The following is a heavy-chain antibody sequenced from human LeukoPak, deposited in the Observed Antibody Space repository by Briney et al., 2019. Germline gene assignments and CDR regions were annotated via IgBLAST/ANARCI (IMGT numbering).Heavy chain of an antibody. CDR3: ARYHYDYGDYYFDY. J-gene: IGHJ4*02. Sequence: SETLSLTCTVSGGSISSHYWSWIRQSPGKGLEWIAYIYYTGSADCNPSLESRVTISLDTSKNQFSLNLSSVTAADTAVYYCARYHYDYGDYYFDYWGQGALVTVSS. CDR1: GGSISSHY. CDR2: IYYTGSA. V-gene: IGHV4-59*11. D-gene: IGHD4-17*01.